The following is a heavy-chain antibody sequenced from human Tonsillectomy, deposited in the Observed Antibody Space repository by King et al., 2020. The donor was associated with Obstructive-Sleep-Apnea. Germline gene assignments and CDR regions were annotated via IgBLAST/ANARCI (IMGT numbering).Heavy chain of an antibody. CDR1: GGSISSGGYY. J-gene: IGHJ4*02. CDR3: ARRYSGSYPEYYFDY. D-gene: IGHD1-26*01. V-gene: IGHV4-31*03. CDR2: IYYSGGT. Sequence: MQLQESGPGLVKPSQTLSLTCTVSGGSISSGGYYWSWIRQHPGKGLEWIGYIYYSGGTYYNPSLKSRVTISVDTSKNQFSLKLSSVTAADTAVYYCARRYSGSYPEYYFDYWGQGTLVTVSS.